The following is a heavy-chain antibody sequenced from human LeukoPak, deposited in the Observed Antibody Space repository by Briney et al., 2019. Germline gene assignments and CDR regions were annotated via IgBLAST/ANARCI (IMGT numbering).Heavy chain of an antibody. V-gene: IGHV4-61*02. CDR3: VREIAARPDY. CDR1: GGSISSGSYY. CDR2: IYTSGST. D-gene: IGHD6-6*01. Sequence: SETLSLTCTVSGGSISSGSYYWSWIRQPAGKGLEWIGRIYTSGSTNYNPSLKSRVTISVDTSKNQFSLKLSSVTAADTAVYYCVREIAARPDYWGQGTLVTVSS. J-gene: IGHJ4*02.